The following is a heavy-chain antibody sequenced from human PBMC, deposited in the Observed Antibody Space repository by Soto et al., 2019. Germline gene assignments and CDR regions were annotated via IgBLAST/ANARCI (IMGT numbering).Heavy chain of an antibody. CDR2: INHSGST. CDR3: ARRSRGHGNRGNGSGGSCPRPSAFDR. CDR1: GGSFSGYY. Sequence: PSETLSLTCAVYGGSFSGYYWSWIRQPPGKGLEWIGEINHSGSTNYNPSLKSRVTISVDTSKNRFSLKLSSVTAADTAVYYCARRSRGHGNRGNGSGGSCPRPSAFDRRGQRTTVTVSS. J-gene: IGHJ3*02. D-gene: IGHD2-15*01. V-gene: IGHV4-34*01.